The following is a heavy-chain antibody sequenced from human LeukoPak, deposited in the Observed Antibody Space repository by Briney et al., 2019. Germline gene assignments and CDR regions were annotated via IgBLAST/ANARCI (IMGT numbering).Heavy chain of an antibody. V-gene: IGHV4-59*01. CDR2: IHYSGST. CDR3: ARGGGEQWLVQPFDY. Sequence: PSETLSLTCTVSGGSISSYYWSWIRQPPGKGLEWIGYIHYSGSTNYNPSLKSRVTISVDTSKNQFSLKLSSVTAADTAVYYCARGGGEQWLVQPFDYWGQGTLVTVSS. J-gene: IGHJ4*02. D-gene: IGHD6-19*01. CDR1: GGSISSYY.